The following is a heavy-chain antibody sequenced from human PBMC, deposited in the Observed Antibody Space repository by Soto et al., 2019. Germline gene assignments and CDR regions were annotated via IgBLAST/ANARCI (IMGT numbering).Heavy chain of an antibody. D-gene: IGHD2-21*02. Sequence: ASVKVSCKASGYTFTSYYMHWVRQAPGQGLEWMGIINPSGGSTSYAQKFQGRVTMTGDTSTSTVYMELSSLRSEDTAVYYCAREAYCGGDCYSSSGPLDYWGQGTLVTVSS. CDR1: GYTFTSYY. CDR2: INPSGGST. CDR3: AREAYCGGDCYSSSGPLDY. J-gene: IGHJ4*02. V-gene: IGHV1-46*01.